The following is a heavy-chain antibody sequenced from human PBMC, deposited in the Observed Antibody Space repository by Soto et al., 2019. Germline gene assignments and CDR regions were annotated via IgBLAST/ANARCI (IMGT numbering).Heavy chain of an antibody. CDR1: GGSVNSGSYY. Sequence: QAELQESGPGLVKPSETLSLTCTVSGGSVNSGSYYWSWIRQPPGKGLEWIGYIYYSGSTSYNPSLTSRVIISLDTSMNQFSLKLSSVTAADTAVYYCARVGYDFWSGFLDSHYYGMDVWGQGTTVIVSS. D-gene: IGHD3-3*01. J-gene: IGHJ6*02. CDR3: ARVGYDFWSGFLDSHYYGMDV. V-gene: IGHV4-61*01. CDR2: IYYSGST.